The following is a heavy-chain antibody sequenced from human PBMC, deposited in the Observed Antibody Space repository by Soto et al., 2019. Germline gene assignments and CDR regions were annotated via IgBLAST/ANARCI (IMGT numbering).Heavy chain of an antibody. CDR1: GGTFSSYA. V-gene: IGHV1-69*12. Sequence: QVQLVQSGAEVKKPGSSVKVSCKASGGTFSSYAISWVRQAPGQGLEWMGGIIPIFGTANYAQKFQGRVRITADESTSTADMELRSMRAEDTAVDYCRLVGATVDAFDLWGQGTMVTVSS. D-gene: IGHD1-26*01. CDR2: IIPIFGTA. J-gene: IGHJ3*01. CDR3: RLVGATVDAFDL.